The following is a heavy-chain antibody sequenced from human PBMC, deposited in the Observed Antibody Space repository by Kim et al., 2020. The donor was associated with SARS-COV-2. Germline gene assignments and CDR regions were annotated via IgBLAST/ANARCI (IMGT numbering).Heavy chain of an antibody. Sequence: TYTPASGTGRFTIYRKNYKNTLYLQMTSLRAEDTAVYYCAKGADWNHADYWGQGTLVTVSS. CDR2: T. D-gene: IGHD1-1*01. J-gene: IGHJ4*02. CDR3: AKGADWNHADY. V-gene: IGHV3-23*01.